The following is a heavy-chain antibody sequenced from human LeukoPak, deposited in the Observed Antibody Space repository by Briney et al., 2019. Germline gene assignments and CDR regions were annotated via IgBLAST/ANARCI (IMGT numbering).Heavy chain of an antibody. Sequence: GGSLRLSCAASGFNFNTYSMHWVRQAPGKGLEWVTVISYDATDKFYADSVKGRFTISRDNSENTLYLQMNSLRVEDTAVYYCARDADTTVASYYFDYWGQGTLVTVSS. CDR1: GFNFNTYS. CDR3: ARDADTTVASYYFDY. V-gene: IGHV3-30*03. D-gene: IGHD5-18*01. J-gene: IGHJ4*02. CDR2: ISYDATDK.